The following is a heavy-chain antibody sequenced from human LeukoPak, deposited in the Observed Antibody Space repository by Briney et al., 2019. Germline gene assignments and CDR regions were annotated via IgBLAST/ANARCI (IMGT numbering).Heavy chain of an antibody. V-gene: IGHV3-73*01. J-gene: IGHJ3*02. CDR3: TRGLDVWGSYRDDAFDI. Sequence: GGSLRLSCAASGFTFSGSAMHWVRQASGKGLEWVGRIRSKANSYATAYAASVKGRFTISRDDSKNTAYLQMNSLKTEDTAVYYCTRGLDVWGSYRDDAFDIWGQGTMVTVSS. CDR1: GFTFSGSA. CDR2: IRSKANSYAT. D-gene: IGHD3-16*02.